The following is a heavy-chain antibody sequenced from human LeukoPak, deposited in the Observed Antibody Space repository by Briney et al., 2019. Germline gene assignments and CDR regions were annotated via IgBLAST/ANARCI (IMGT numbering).Heavy chain of an antibody. V-gene: IGHV1-2*02. CDR2: INPNSGGT. CDR3: ARARDYGDYEGLDY. Sequence: ASVKVSCKASGYTFTGYYMHRVRQAPGQGLEWMGWINPNSGGTNYAQKFQGRVTMTRDTSISTAYMELSRLRSDDTAAYYCARARDYGDYEGLDYWGQGTLVTVSS. D-gene: IGHD4-17*01. CDR1: GYTFTGYY. J-gene: IGHJ4*02.